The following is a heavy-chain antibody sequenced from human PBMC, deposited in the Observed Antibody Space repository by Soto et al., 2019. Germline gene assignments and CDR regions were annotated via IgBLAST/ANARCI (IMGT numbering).Heavy chain of an antibody. CDR3: ARDYTYYYDSSGYYGFDY. V-gene: IGHV1-18*01. CDR1: GYTFTSYG. CDR2: ISAYNGNT. Sequence: ASVKVSCKASGYTFTSYGISWVRQAPGQGLEWMGWISAYNGNTNYAQKLQGRVTMTTDTSTSTAYMELRSLRPDDTAVYYCARDYTYYYDSSGYYGFDYWGQGTLVTVSS. J-gene: IGHJ4*02. D-gene: IGHD3-22*01.